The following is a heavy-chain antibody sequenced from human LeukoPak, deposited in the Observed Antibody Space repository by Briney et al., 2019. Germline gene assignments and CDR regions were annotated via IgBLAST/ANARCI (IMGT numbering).Heavy chain of an antibody. D-gene: IGHD2-15*01. CDR3: ASPSYCSGGSCYISRDGAFDI. Sequence: GASVKVSCKASGGTFSSYAISWVRQAPGQGLEWMGGIIPIFGTANYAQKFQGRVTITTDESTSTAYMELSSLRSEDTAVYYCASPSYCSGGSCYISRDGAFDIWGQGTMVTVSS. CDR1: GGTFSSYA. CDR2: IIPIFGTA. V-gene: IGHV1-69*05. J-gene: IGHJ3*02.